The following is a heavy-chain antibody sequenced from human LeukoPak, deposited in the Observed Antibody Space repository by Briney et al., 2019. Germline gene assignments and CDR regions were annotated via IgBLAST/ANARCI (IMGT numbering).Heavy chain of an antibody. CDR1: GFTLSSYW. Sequence: GGSLRLSCAASGFTLSSYWMHWVRQVPGKGLVWVSRIKSDGSDTRYADSVKGRFTISRDNAKNSLYLQMNSLRAEDTAVYYCARFIAVAGNLVDYWGQGTLVTVSS. J-gene: IGHJ4*02. CDR3: ARFIAVAGNLVDY. D-gene: IGHD6-19*01. CDR2: IKSDGSDT. V-gene: IGHV3-74*01.